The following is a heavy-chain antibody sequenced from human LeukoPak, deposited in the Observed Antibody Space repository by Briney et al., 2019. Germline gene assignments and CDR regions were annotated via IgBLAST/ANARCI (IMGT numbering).Heavy chain of an antibody. CDR2: INHSGST. D-gene: IGHD2-15*01. J-gene: IGHJ4*02. CDR3: ASSSRDIVNDY. CDR1: GFTFSNAW. Sequence: GSLRLSCATSGFTFSNAWMNWVRQPPGKGLEWIGEINHSGSTNYNPSLKSRVTISVDTSKNQFSLKLSSVTAADTAVYYCASSSRDIVNDYWGQGTLVTVSS. V-gene: IGHV4-34*01.